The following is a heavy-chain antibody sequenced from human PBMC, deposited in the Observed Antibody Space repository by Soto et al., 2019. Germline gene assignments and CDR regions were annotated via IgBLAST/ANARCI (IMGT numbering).Heavy chain of an antibody. D-gene: IGHD5-12*01. CDR2: INHSGST. Sequence: PSETLSLTCAVYGGSFSGYYWSWIRQPPGRGLEWIGEINHSGSTNYNPSLKSRVTIPVDTSKNQFSLKLSSVTAADTAVYYCARLTVRIVAPMYNCFDPWGQGTPVTVYS. CDR3: ARLTVRIVAPMYNCFDP. V-gene: IGHV4-34*01. J-gene: IGHJ5*02. CDR1: GGSFSGYY.